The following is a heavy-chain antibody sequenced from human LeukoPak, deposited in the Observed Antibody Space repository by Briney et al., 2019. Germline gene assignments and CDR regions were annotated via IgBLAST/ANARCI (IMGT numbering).Heavy chain of an antibody. CDR2: IGGGDGSI. J-gene: IGHJ6*02. D-gene: IGHD6-19*01. Sequence: GGSLRLSCAASGFTFSNFAVNWVRQAPGKALEGVAVIGGGDGSIYYADSVKGRFTSSRDNSKNTLYLQMTSLRAEDAAIYYCAKGMGLAHYYFYGMDVWGQGTTVTVSS. CDR1: GFTFSNFA. V-gene: IGHV3-23*01. CDR3: AKGMGLAHYYFYGMDV.